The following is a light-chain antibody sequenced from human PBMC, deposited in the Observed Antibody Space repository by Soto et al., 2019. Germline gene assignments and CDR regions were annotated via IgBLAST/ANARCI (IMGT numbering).Light chain of an antibody. Sequence: QSVLTQPPSVSGAPGQRVTISCTGSSSNIGATYDVHWYQQLPGTAPKLLIYANTNRPSGVPDRFSGSKSGNTASLTISGLQAEDEADYYCSSYKSSTNYVFGTGTKVTVL. CDR1: SSNIGATYD. CDR3: SSYKSSTNYV. CDR2: ANT. V-gene: IGLV1-40*01. J-gene: IGLJ1*01.